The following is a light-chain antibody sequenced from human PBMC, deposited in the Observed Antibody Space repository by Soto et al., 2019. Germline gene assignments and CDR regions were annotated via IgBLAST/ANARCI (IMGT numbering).Light chain of an antibody. V-gene: IGLV1-47*01. CDR2: RNT. J-gene: IGLJ3*02. CDR1: SSNIGSNY. CDR3: ATWDDSLSGRGV. Sequence: QSVLTQPPSASGTPGQRVTISCSGSSSNIGSNYVYWYQQIPGTAPKLLIYRNTQRPSGVPDRFSGSKSGTSASLAISRLRSEDEADYSCATWDDSLSGRGVFGGGTKVTVL.